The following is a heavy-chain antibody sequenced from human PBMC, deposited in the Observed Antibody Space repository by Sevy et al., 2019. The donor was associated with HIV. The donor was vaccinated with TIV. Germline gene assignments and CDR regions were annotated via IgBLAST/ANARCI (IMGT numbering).Heavy chain of an antibody. CDR2: IYYSGST. J-gene: IGHJ6*02. CDR3: AGANGEDSGYANQYYYDGMDV. CDR1: GGSISSGGYY. D-gene: IGHD5-12*01. Sequence: SETLSLTCTVSGGSISSGGYYWSWIRQHPGKGLEWIGYIYYSGSTYYNPSLKSRVTISVDTSKNQFSLKLTSVTAADTAVYYCAGANGEDSGYANQYYYDGMDVWGQGTTVTVSS. V-gene: IGHV4-31*03.